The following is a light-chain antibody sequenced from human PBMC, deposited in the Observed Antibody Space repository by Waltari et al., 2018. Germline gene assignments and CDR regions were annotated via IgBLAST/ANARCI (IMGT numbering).Light chain of an antibody. CDR2: LGT. V-gene: IGKV2-28*01. J-gene: IGKJ1*01. CDR1: SRLHNNGYIY. Sequence: SRLHNNGYIYVEWSLQKPGQAPQLVISLGTNRASDVHDRYTGSGSGTDYTLKISRVEAEGVGVYYCSRARQTPWTFGHGTKVELK. CDR3: SRARQTPWT.